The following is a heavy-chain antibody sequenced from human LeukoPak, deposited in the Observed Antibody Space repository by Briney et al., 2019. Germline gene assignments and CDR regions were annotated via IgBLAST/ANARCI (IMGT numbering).Heavy chain of an antibody. J-gene: IGHJ4*02. D-gene: IGHD3-22*01. CDR1: DGSIRTYH. CDR2: IYYSGST. CDR3: ACANNYYDRCGYYPRPHFDY. V-gene: IGHV4-59*01. Sequence: SETLSLTCTVSDGSIRTYHWSWIRQPPGKGLEWIGCIYYSGSTHYNPSLKSRVTISVDTSKNQFSLKLSSLTAADTAVYYCACANNYYDRCGYYPRPHFDYWGRGTLVTVSS.